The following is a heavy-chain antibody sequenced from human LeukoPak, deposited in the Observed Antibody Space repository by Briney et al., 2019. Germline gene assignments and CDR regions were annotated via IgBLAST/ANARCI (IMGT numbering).Heavy chain of an antibody. J-gene: IGHJ4*02. CDR2: ISGSGGST. D-gene: IGHD5-18*01. V-gene: IGHV3-23*01. CDR1: GFTFSNYA. CDR3: ASHHPMGYSYGWDFDY. Sequence: GGSLRLSCAASGFTFSNYAMSWVRQAPGKGLEWVSAISGSGGSTYYADSVKGRFTISRDNSKNTLYLQMNSLRAEDTAVYYCASHHPMGYSYGWDFDYWGQGTLVTVSS.